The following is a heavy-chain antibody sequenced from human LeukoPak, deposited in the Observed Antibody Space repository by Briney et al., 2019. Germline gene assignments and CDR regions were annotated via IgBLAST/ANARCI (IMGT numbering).Heavy chain of an antibody. CDR3: ARPRWGPYDS. CDR2: ISGSGGST. D-gene: IGHD3-22*01. V-gene: IGHV3-23*01. Sequence: GGSLRLSCAASGFTFSSYAMSWVRQAPGKGLEWVSAISGSGGSTYYADSVKGRFTISRDNAKNSLFLQMNSLRAEDTAIYYCARPRWGPYDSWGQGTLVTVSS. J-gene: IGHJ4*02. CDR1: GFTFSSYA.